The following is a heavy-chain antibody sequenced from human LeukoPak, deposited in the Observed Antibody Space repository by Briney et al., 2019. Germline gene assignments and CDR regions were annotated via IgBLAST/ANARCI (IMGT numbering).Heavy chain of an antibody. CDR2: ISGSGGST. D-gene: IGHD4-17*01. CDR1: GFTFSSYS. CDR3: ATGTYGDYNY. J-gene: IGHJ4*02. Sequence: GGSLRLSCAASGFTFSSYSMNWVRQAPGKGLEWVSAISGSGGSTYYADSVKGRFTISRDNSKNTLYLQMNSLRAEDTAVYYCATGTYGDYNYWGQGTLVTVSS. V-gene: IGHV3-23*01.